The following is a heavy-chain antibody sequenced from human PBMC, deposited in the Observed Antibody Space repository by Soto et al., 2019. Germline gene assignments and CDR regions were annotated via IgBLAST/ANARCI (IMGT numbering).Heavy chain of an antibody. Sequence: QVRLVQSGAEVKKPGSSVKVSCKASGGTFSSYAISWVRQAPGQGLEWMGGIIPIFGTANYAQKFQGRVTITADESTSPADMELSSLRSEDTAVYYCAREGYWNYVVAYWGQGTLVSVSS. CDR2: IIPIFGTA. CDR1: GGTFSSYA. CDR3: AREGYWNYVVAY. D-gene: IGHD1-7*01. J-gene: IGHJ4*02. V-gene: IGHV1-69*01.